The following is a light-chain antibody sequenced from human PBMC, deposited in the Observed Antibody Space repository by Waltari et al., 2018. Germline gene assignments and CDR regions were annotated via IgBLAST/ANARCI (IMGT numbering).Light chain of an antibody. J-gene: IGLJ3*02. Sequence: QSALTQTAPVSVSPGQSITISCTGTSSDVGGYNYFSWYQHHPGKAPKFMIFYVSNRPSGVSTRFSGSKSGNTASLTISGLQAEDEADYYCSSYISSSTLEVFGGGTRLTVL. CDR2: YVS. CDR3: SSYISSSTLEV. CDR1: SSDVGGYNY. V-gene: IGLV2-14*03.